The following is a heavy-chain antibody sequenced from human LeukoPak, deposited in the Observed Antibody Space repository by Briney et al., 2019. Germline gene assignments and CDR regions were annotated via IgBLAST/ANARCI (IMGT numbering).Heavy chain of an antibody. CDR2: MNPNSGNT. D-gene: IGHD6-13*01. CDR3: ARVFGSWYRYYYYYMDV. CDR1: GYTFTSYD. V-gene: IGHV1-8*01. Sequence: ASVKVSCKASGYTFTSYDINWVRQATGQGLEWMGWMNPNSGNTGYAQKFQGRVTMTRNTSISTAYLELSSLRSEDTAVYYCARVFGSWYRYYYYYMDVWGKGTTVTVSS. J-gene: IGHJ6*03.